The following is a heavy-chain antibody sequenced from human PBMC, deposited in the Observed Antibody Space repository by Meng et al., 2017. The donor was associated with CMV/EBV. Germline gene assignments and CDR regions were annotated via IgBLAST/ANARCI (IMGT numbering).Heavy chain of an antibody. CDR2: ISYDGSNK. V-gene: IGHV3-30-3*01. CDR3: AELQPVRGGFGY. J-gene: IGHJ4*02. Sequence: QVMLVEAGGGGAQPGRSLSLSCAASGFTFSSYAMHWVRQAPGKGLEWVAVISYDGSNKYYADSVKGRFTISRDNSKNTLYLQMNSLRAEDTAVYYCAELQPVRGGFGYWGQGTLVTVSS. D-gene: IGHD6-13*01. CDR1: GFTFSSYA.